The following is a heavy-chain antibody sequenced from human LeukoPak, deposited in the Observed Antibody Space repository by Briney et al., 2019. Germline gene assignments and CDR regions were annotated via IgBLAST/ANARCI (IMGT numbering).Heavy chain of an antibody. Sequence: SGGGPRPFSVGSGFTFFFYLMTWVPPAPRKGLEWVANIKDDGSEKYSVDSVKGRFTISRDNAKNLLYLQMSSLRAEDTAVYYCARARIDYWGQGTLVTVSS. CDR1: GFTFFFYL. CDR2: IKDDGSEK. D-gene: IGHD1-14*01. V-gene: IGHV3-7*04. J-gene: IGHJ4*02. CDR3: ARARIDY.